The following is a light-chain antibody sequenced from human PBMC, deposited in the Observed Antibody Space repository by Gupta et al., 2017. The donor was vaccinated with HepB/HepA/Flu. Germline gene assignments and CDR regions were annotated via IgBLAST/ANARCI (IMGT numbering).Light chain of an antibody. CDR2: EFS. CDR1: QSLRDSDGKTY. Sequence: QTPLSQTVTLGKPASISCKSSQSLRDSDGKTYLYWYLQNPGQPPQLLIYEFSKRFYGVPDRFSVSGSGTDFTLKISRVEAVDVGVYYSNQKIHLPCSFGQGTKVEIK. J-gene: IGKJ2*04. CDR3: NQKIHLPCS. V-gene: IGKV2D-29*01.